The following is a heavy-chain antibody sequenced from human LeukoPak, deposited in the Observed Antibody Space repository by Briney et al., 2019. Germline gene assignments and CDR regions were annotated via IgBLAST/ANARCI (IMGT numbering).Heavy chain of an antibody. V-gene: IGHV3-11*04. CDR2: ISSSGSTI. CDR3: STDPVTG. Sequence: GGSLRLSCAAHGYTFGFHYMRWVRHAPAKGLEWVSYISSSGSTIYYADSVKGRFTISRDNAKNTLYLQMNSLRAEDTAVYYCSTDPVTGWGQGTLVTVSS. D-gene: IGHD1-1*01. J-gene: IGHJ4*02. CDR1: GYTFGFHY.